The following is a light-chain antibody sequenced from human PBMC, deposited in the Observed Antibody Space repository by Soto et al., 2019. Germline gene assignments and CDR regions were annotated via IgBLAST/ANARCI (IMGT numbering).Light chain of an antibody. V-gene: IGKV3-15*01. CDR3: QQYNNWWT. CDR1: QSVSNN. Sequence: EIVMTQSPATLSASPGERATLCCRASQSVSNNLAWYHQKPGQAPRLLIYGASTRATGIPARFSGSGSGTEFTLTISSLQPEDFAVYYCQQYNNWWTFGQGTKVEIK. CDR2: GAS. J-gene: IGKJ1*01.